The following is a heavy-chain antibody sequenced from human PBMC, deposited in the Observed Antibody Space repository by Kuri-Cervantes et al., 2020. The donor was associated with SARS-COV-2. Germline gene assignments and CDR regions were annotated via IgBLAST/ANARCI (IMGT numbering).Heavy chain of an antibody. CDR2: IYSGGST. V-gene: IGHV3-53*01. D-gene: IGHD1-26*01. CDR3: AREDRYGGNLNWFDP. Sequence: LKISCAASGFTVSSNYMSWVRQAPGKGLEWVSVIYSGGSTYYADSVQGRFTISRDNSKNTLYLQMNSLRVEDTAVYYCAREDRYGGNLNWFDPWGQGTLVTVSS. CDR1: GFTVSSNY. J-gene: IGHJ5*02.